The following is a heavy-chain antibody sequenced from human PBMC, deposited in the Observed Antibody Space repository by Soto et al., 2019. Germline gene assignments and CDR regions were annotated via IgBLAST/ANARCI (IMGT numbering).Heavy chain of an antibody. V-gene: IGHV3-23*01. D-gene: IGHD6-13*01. CDR2: ISGSGGTT. CDR1: GFTFSSYA. CDR3: AKVGSWTTRWFDP. Sequence: EVQLLESGGGLVQPGGSLRLSCAASGFTFSSYAMIWVRQAPGKGLEWVSVISGSGGTTYYADSVKGRFTISRDNSKNTLSLQMNSLRADDTAVYYCAKVGSWTTRWFDPWGQGTLVTVSS. J-gene: IGHJ5*02.